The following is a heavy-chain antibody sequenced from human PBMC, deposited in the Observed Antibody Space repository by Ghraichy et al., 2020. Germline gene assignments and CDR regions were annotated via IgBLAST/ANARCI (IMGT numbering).Heavy chain of an antibody. Sequence: GESLNISCGASGFSFRSDDMHWVRQAPGKGLEWVTLISDDGRHQFYADSVKGRFTVSRDNSQNTLYLEMNGLRTEDTGLYYCAKLNDYVSAFDVWGQGTMVTV. V-gene: IGHV3-30*18. CDR2: ISDDGRHQ. CDR3: AKLNDYVSAFDV. J-gene: IGHJ3*01. D-gene: IGHD4-17*01. CDR1: GFSFRSDD.